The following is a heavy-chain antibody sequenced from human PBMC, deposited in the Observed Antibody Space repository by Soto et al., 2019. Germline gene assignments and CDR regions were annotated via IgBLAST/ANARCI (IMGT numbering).Heavy chain of an antibody. D-gene: IGHD6-19*01. CDR2: IIPIFGTA. J-gene: IGHJ6*02. Sequence: SLKVSCKASRGTFSSYAISWVRQAPVQGLEWMGGIIPIFGTANYAQKFQGRVTITADESTSTAYMELSSLRSEDTAVYYCARGWGVAGTVYYGMDVWGQGTTVTVSS. V-gene: IGHV1-69*13. CDR1: RGTFSSYA. CDR3: ARGWGVAGTVYYGMDV.